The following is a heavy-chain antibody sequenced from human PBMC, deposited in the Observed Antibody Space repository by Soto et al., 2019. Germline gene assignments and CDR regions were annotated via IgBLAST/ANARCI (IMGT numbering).Heavy chain of an antibody. CDR3: ARSDYEGY. D-gene: IGHD5-12*01. CDR2: IYHSGST. J-gene: IGHJ4*02. CDR1: GVSISRCDY. Sequence: LLETLSLTCTASGVSISRCDYYWSWVRQPPGKGLEWIGEIYHSGSTNYNPSLKSRVTISVDKSKNQFSLKLSSVTAADTAVYYCARSDYEGYWGQGTLVTVSS. V-gene: IGHV4-4*02.